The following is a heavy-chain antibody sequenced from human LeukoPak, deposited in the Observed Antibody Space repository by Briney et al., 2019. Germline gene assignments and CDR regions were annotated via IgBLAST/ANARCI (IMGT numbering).Heavy chain of an antibody. CDR2: ISSSSSYI. D-gene: IGHD3-10*01. CDR3: HGSGSYYYYGMDV. V-gene: IGHV3-21*01. CDR1: GFTFSSYS. Sequence: PGGSLRLSCAASGFTFSSYSMNWVRQAPGKGLEWVSSISSSSSYIYYADSVKGRFTISRDNAKNSLYLQMNSLRAEDAAVYYCHGSGSYYYYGMDVWGQGTTVTVSS. J-gene: IGHJ6*02.